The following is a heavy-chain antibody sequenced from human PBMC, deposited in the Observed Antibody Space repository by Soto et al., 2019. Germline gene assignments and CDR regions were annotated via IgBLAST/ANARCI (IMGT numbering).Heavy chain of an antibody. D-gene: IGHD3-3*01. CDR2: ISAYNGNT. J-gene: IGHJ3*02. Sequence: ASVKVSCKASGYTFTSYGISWVRQAPGQGLEWMGWISAYNGNTNYAQKLQGRVTMTTDTSTSTAYMELRSLRSDDTAVYYCARGGVRFLDWFPHDAFDICGQGTMVTVAS. CDR3: ARGGVRFLDWFPHDAFDI. V-gene: IGHV1-18*01. CDR1: GYTFTSYG.